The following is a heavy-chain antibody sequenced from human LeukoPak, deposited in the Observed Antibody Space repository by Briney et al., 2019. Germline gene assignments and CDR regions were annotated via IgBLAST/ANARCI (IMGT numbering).Heavy chain of an antibody. CDR2: ISAYNGNT. CDR1: GYTFTSYG. J-gene: IGHJ5*02. D-gene: IGHD5-12*01. V-gene: IGHV1-18*04. CDR3: ARDPDAVYSGYDSDWFDP. Sequence: ASVKVSCKASGYTFTSYGISWVRQAPGQGLEWKGWISAYNGNTNYAQKLQGRVTMTTDTSTSTAYMELRSLRSDDTAAYYCARDPDAVYSGYDSDWFDPWGQGTLVTVSS.